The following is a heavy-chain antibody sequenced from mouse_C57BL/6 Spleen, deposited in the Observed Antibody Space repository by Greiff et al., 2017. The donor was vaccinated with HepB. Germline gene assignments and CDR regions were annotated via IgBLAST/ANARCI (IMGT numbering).Heavy chain of an antibody. CDR3: ARPHYYGSSYRFAY. V-gene: IGHV5-6*02. CDR1: GFTFSSYG. Sequence: DVKLVESGGDLVKPGGSLKLSCAASGFTFSSYGMSWVRQTPDKRLEWVATISSGGSYTYYPASVKGRSTISRDNAKNTLYLQMSSLKSEDTAMYYCARPHYYGSSYRFAYWGQGTLVTVSA. D-gene: IGHD1-1*01. CDR2: ISSGGSYT. J-gene: IGHJ3*01.